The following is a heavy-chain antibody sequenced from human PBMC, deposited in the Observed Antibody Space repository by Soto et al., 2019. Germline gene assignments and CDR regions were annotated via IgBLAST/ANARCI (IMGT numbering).Heavy chain of an antibody. CDR1: GGSISSYY. CDR2: IYYSGST. D-gene: IGHD3-22*01. Sequence: QVQLQESGPGLVKPSETLSLTRTVSGGSISSYYWSWIRQPPGKGLEWIGYIYYSGSTNYNPSLKSRVTISVDTSKNQFSLKLSSVTAADTAVYYCARLLPRPYYDSSGYYDYWGQGTLVTVSS. J-gene: IGHJ4*02. V-gene: IGHV4-59*08. CDR3: ARLLPRPYYDSSGYYDY.